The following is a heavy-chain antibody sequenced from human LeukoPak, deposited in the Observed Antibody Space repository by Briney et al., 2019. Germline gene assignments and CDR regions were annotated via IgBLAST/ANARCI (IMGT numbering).Heavy chain of an antibody. D-gene: IGHD3-9*01. CDR1: GFTFSSYS. CDR3: ASERGILTGRWTHPAFDI. CDR2: ISSSSSYI. Sequence: AGSLRLSGAASGFTFSSYSRNWVRQAPGKGLEWGSSISSSSSYIYYADSVKGRFTISRDNAKNSLYLQMNSLRADDTAVYYCASERGILTGRWTHPAFDIWGQGTMVTVSS. J-gene: IGHJ3*02. V-gene: IGHV3-21*01.